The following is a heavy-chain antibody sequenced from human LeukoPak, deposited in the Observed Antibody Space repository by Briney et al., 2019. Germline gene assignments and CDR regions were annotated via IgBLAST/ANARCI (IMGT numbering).Heavy chain of an antibody. V-gene: IGHV3-7*03. D-gene: IGHD4-11*01. CDR2: IHEDGSEK. Sequence: GGSRRLSCAASGFTFSNYWMTWVRQAPGKGLEWVDNIHEDGSEKYSVDSGKGRFTISRDNAKNSLYLQMNSLRAEDTAVYYCARGYGNYYCGQGTLVTVSS. CDR1: GFTFSNYW. J-gene: IGHJ4*02. CDR3: ARGYGNYY.